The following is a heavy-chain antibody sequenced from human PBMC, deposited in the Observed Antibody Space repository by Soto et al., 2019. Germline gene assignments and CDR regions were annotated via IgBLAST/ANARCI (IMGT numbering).Heavy chain of an antibody. J-gene: IGHJ4*02. Sequence: QVQLVQSGAEMKTPGSSVNVSCTLSGGAFNNYVISWVRQAPGQGLEWVGSIVPIYRSSLFAQKFQGRVTLSADETTNTVYMELTRLRYDDTATYYCARDLGGLGDPFDTWGQGSRVTVSS. CDR3: ARDLGGLGDPFDT. V-gene: IGHV1-69*18. CDR1: GGAFNNYV. CDR2: IVPIYRSS. D-gene: IGHD3-16*01.